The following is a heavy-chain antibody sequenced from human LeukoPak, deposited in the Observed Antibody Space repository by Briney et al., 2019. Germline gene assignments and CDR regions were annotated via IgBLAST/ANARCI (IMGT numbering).Heavy chain of an antibody. D-gene: IGHD2-2*01. J-gene: IGHJ4*02. Sequence: PGGSLRLSCEGSGFTFSNYWMTWVRQAPEKGLEWVANIKPSGSEKHYADSVEGRFTVSRDNAKNSLYLQMNSLRAEYTAVYYCARDGCSSTSCYSNQFDYWGQGTLVTVSS. CDR2: IKPSGSEK. V-gene: IGHV3-7*01. CDR3: ARDGCSSTSCYSNQFDY. CDR1: GFTFSNYW.